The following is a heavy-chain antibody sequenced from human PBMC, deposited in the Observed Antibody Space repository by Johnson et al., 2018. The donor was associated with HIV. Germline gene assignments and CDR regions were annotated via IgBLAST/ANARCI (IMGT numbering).Heavy chain of an antibody. CDR2: ISYAGNNR. Sequence: QVQLVESGGGVVQPERSLRLSCAASGFTFSAYAMHWVRQAPGKGLEWVAVISYAGNNRYYADSVKGRFTISRDNPKNTLYLQMSSLRADDSGVYYCARDATPWGGDYVGYTFDLWGQGTVVTVSS. CDR1: GFTFSAYA. D-gene: IGHD4-17*01. J-gene: IGHJ3*01. V-gene: IGHV3-30*04. CDR3: ARDATPWGGDYVGYTFDL.